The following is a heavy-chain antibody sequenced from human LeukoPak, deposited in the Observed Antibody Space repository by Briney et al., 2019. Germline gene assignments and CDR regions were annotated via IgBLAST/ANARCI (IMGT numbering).Heavy chain of an antibody. CDR2: ISYDGSNK. CDR3: AKDEGAGYFDY. D-gene: IGHD1-1*01. CDR1: GSTFSSYA. V-gene: IGHV3-30*04. Sequence: GGSLRLSCAASGSTFSSYAVHWVRQAPGKGLEWVAVISYDGSNKYYADSVKGRFTISRDNSKNTLYLQMNSLRAEDTAVYYCAKDEGAGYFDYWGQGTLVTVSS. J-gene: IGHJ4*02.